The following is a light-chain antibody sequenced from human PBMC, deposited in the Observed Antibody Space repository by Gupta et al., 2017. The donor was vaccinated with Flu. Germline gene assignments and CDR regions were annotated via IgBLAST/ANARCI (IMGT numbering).Light chain of an antibody. Sequence: EIVLTQSPGTLSLSPGERATLSCRASQILTGGYLAWYQQKPGQAPRLLIYTTSSRSTDVPDRFSGSGSGTEFTLTISRLEPEDFAVYYCQQEDNSPWTFGQGTKVEI. CDR1: QILTGGY. J-gene: IGKJ1*01. CDR3: QQEDNSPWT. CDR2: TTS. V-gene: IGKV3-20*01.